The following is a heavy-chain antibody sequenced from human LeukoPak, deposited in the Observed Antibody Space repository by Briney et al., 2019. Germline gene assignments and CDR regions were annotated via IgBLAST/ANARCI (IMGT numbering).Heavy chain of an antibody. Sequence: GGSLRLSCAVSGFTLRTDCMHWVRQGPGKGLEWVSRICTDGGTTTYADSVRGRFTISRDNAKNTVYLQMSSLRVEDTAVYDCTRGALTGQIYAFDYWGQGSLVTVST. CDR3: TRGALTGQIYAFDY. V-gene: IGHV3-74*01. CDR2: ICTDGGTT. CDR1: GFTLRTDC. D-gene: IGHD3-9*01. J-gene: IGHJ4*02.